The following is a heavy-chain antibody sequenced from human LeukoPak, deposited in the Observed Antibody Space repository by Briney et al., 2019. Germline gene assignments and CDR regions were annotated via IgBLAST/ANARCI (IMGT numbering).Heavy chain of an antibody. V-gene: IGHV4-34*01. Sequence: PSETLSLTCAVYGGSFSGYYWSWIRQPPGKGLEWIGEINHSGSTNYNPSLKSRVTISVDTSKNQFSLKLSSVTAADTAVYYCARGQRRAAAGTRFDYWGRGTLVTVSS. J-gene: IGHJ4*02. CDR1: GGSFSGYY. D-gene: IGHD6-13*01. CDR2: INHSGST. CDR3: ARGQRRAAAGTRFDY.